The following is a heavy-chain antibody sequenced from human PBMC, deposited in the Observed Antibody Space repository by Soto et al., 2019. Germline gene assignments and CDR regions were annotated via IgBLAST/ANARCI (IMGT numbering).Heavy chain of an antibody. Sequence: GESLKISCDASGYSFTTYWIAWVRQMPGKGLEWMGIIYPGDSDTRYSPSFQGQVSISADKSTSTAYLQWSSLKASDTAMYYCARFKAYSAYGSHFDYWGQGTLVTVSS. D-gene: IGHD5-12*01. V-gene: IGHV5-51*01. CDR1: GYSFTTYW. J-gene: IGHJ4*02. CDR3: ARFKAYSAYGSHFDY. CDR2: IYPGDSDT.